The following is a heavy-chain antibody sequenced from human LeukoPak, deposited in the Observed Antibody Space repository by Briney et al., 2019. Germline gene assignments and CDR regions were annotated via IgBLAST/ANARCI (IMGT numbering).Heavy chain of an antibody. J-gene: IGHJ6*02. V-gene: IGHV4-59*01. CDR3: ARDQRTAITDFGLDV. CDR1: GGSLSRYY. D-gene: IGHD1-20*01. CDR2: IFYSENT. Sequence: SETLSLTCTVSGGSLSRYYWSWIRQPPGKGLEWIGNIFYSENTNYNPSLKSRVTISVDTSKNQFSLKLNSVTAADTAVYYCARDQRTAITDFGLDVWGQGTTVTVSS.